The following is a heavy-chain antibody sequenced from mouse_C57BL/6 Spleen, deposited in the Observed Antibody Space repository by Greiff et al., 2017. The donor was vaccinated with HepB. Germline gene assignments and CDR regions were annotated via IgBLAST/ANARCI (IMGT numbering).Heavy chain of an antibody. CDR3: ARYDSSGSVDY. D-gene: IGHD3-2*02. V-gene: IGHV1-64*01. CDR2: IHPNSGST. CDR1: GYTFTSYW. Sequence: VQLQQSGAELVKPGASVKLSCKASGYTFTSYWMHWVKQRPGQGLEWIGMIHPNSGSTNYNEKFKSKATLTVDKSSSTAYMQLSSLTSEDSAVYYCARYDSSGSVDYWGQGTTRTVSS. J-gene: IGHJ2*01.